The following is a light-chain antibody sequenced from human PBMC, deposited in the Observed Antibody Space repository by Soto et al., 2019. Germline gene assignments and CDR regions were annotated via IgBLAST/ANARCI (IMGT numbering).Light chain of an antibody. CDR2: DAS. CDR1: QSVSTY. Sequence: ENVWPPAPTPPSLFTGGRGTPSCTARQSVSTYLAWYQQKPGQAPRLLIYDASNRATGIPARFSGSGSGTDFTLTISSLEPEDFAVYYCQQRSNWPPLFGPGTKVDIK. V-gene: IGKV3-11*01. J-gene: IGKJ3*01. CDR3: QQRSNWPPL.